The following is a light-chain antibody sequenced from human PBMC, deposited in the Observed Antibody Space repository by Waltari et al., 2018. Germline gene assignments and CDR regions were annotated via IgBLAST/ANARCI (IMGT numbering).Light chain of an antibody. CDR2: QDN. V-gene: IGLV3-1*01. J-gene: IGLJ2*01. CDR3: QAWDSSTFVL. CDR1: GWGNKY. Sequence: SFELTQTPSVSVSPGEPDSISCSGAGWGNKYVPWYQHKAGQSPLLLIYQDNMRPSGIPERFSGSNSGNTATLTISGTQELDEADYYCQAWDSSTFVLFGGGTKLTVL.